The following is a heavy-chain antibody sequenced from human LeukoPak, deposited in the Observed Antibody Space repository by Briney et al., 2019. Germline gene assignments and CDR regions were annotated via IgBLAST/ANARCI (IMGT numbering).Heavy chain of an antibody. CDR1: GYIFTDYY. J-gene: IGHJ4*02. Sequence: ASVKVSCKTSGYIFTDYYIHWVRQAPGPGLEWMGILNSSGGSTTYAQKFQGRITMTRDASTSTVYMELRSLRSEDTAVYYCARDRWELPYYFDYWGQGTLDTVSS. CDR2: LNSSGGST. V-gene: IGHV1-46*01. D-gene: IGHD1-26*01. CDR3: ARDRWELPYYFDY.